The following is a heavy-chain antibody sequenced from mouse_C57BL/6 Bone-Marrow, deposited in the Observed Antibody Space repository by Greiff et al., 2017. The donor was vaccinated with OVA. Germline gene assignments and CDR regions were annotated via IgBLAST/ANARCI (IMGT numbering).Heavy chain of an antibody. D-gene: IGHD2-14*01. V-gene: IGHV1-62-2*01. CDR1: GYTFTEYT. CDR2: FYPGSGSI. CDR3: ARHEGYGYCFDY. Sequence: QVHVKQSGAELVKPGASVKLSCKASGYTFTEYTIHWVKQRSGQGLEWIGWFYPGSGSIKYNEKFKDKATLTADKSSSTVYMELSRLTSEDSAVYVCARHEGYGYCFDYWGQGTTLTVSS. J-gene: IGHJ2*01.